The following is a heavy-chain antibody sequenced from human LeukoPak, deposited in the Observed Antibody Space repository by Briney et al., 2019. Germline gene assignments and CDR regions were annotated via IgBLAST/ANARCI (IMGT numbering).Heavy chain of an antibody. J-gene: IGHJ4*02. D-gene: IGHD6-13*01. CDR1: GFTFSNYD. V-gene: IGHV3-33*01. CDR2: IWSDGGSE. CDR3: ARDTAAAGTESIDY. Sequence: GGSLRLSCAASGFTFSNYDMHWVRQAPGKGLEWVAVIWSDGGSEYYADSVKGRFTISRDNSENTLHLQMNSLRAEDTAVYYCARDTAAAGTESIDYWGQGTLVTVSS.